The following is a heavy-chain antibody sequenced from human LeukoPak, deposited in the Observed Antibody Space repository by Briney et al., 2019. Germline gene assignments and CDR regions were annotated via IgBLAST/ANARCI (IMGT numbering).Heavy chain of an antibody. V-gene: IGHV7-4-1*02. D-gene: IGHD5-24*01. CDR1: GYTFTSYA. CDR3: ARLSDRDIDY. CDR2: INTNTGNP. Sequence: ASVTVSCTASGYTFTSYAMNRVRQAPGQGLEWMGWINTNTGNPTYAQGFTGQFFFSLDTSVSTAYLQISSLKAEDTAVYYCARLSDRDIDYWGQGTLVTVSS. J-gene: IGHJ4*02.